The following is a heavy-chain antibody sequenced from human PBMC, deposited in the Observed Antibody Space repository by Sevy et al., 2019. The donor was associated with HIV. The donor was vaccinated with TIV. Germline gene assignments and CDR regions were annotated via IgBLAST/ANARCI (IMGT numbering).Heavy chain of an antibody. Sequence: SETLSLTCTVSGGCISSSSYYWGWIRQPPGKGREWIGSIYYSGSTYYNPSLKSRVTISVDTSKNQFALKRGSVTAADTAVYYCARQGYGDYLSWGQGTLVTVSS. CDR1: GGCISSSSYY. CDR2: IYYSGST. CDR3: ARQGYGDYLS. V-gene: IGHV4-39*01. J-gene: IGHJ5*02. D-gene: IGHD4-17*01.